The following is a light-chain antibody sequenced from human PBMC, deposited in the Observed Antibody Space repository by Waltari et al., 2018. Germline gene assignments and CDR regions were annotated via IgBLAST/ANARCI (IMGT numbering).Light chain of an antibody. CDR2: DVS. Sequence: QSALTQPRSVSGSPGQSVTISCTGTSSDVGGYNYVSWYQQHPGKAPKLIIYDVSKRPSGVPVRVSGSKSGNTASLTISGLQAEDETDYYCCSYTGSRGYVFGTGTKVTVL. CDR1: SSDVGGYNY. V-gene: IGLV2-11*01. J-gene: IGLJ1*01. CDR3: CSYTGSRGYV.